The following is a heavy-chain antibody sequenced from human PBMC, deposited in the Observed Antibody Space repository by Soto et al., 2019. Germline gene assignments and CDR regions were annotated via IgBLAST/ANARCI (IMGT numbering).Heavy chain of an antibody. V-gene: IGHV4-61*01. CDR3: ARAMSHDYYDSSGYYSGWYFDL. J-gene: IGHJ2*01. CDR1: GGCVSSGSYY. D-gene: IGHD3-22*01. Sequence: SETLSLTCTVSGGCVSSGSYYWSWIRQPPGKGLEWIGYIYYSGSTNYNPSLKSRVTISVDTSKNQFSLKLSSVTAADTAVYYCARAMSHDYYDSSGYYSGWYFDLWGRGTLVTVSS. CDR2: IYYSGST.